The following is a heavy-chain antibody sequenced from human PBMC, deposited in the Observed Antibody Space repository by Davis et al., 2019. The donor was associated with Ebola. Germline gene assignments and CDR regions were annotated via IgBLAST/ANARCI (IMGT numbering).Heavy chain of an antibody. J-gene: IGHJ4*02. CDR2: INPNSGGT. D-gene: IGHD3-22*01. CDR1: GYTFTSYA. CDR3: AREGYDSSGYHWAY. V-gene: IGHV1-2*06. Sequence: ASVKVSCKASGYTFTSYAMNWVRQAPGQGLEWMGRINPNSGGTNYAQKFQGRVTMTRDTSISTAYMELSRLRSDDTAVYYCAREGYDSSGYHWAYWGQGTLVTVSS.